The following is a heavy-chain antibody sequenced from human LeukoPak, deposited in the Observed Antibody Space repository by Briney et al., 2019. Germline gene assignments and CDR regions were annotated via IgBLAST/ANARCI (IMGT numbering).Heavy chain of an antibody. CDR3: ARDPRHYDFWSGYLGGPHFDY. D-gene: IGHD3-3*01. CDR2: ISSSSSYI. CDR1: GFTFSSYS. Sequence: GGSLRLSCAASGFTFSSYSMNWVRQAPGKGLEWVSSISSSSSYIYYADSVKGRFTISRDNAKNSLYLQMNSLRAEDTAVYYCARDPRHYDFWSGYLGGPHFDYWGQGTLVTVPS. J-gene: IGHJ4*02. V-gene: IGHV3-21*01.